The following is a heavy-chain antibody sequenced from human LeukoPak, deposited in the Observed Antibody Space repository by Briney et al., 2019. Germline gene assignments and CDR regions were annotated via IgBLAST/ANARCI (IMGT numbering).Heavy chain of an antibody. Sequence: PGGSLRLSCAASGFTFSSYGMHWVRQAPGKGLEWVAVISYDGSNKYYADSVKGRFTISRDNSKNTLYLQMNSLRAEDTAVYYCAKGRQQLERVNAFDIWGQGTMVTVSS. V-gene: IGHV3-30*18. CDR2: ISYDGSNK. D-gene: IGHD6-13*01. CDR1: GFTFSSYG. J-gene: IGHJ3*02. CDR3: AKGRQQLERVNAFDI.